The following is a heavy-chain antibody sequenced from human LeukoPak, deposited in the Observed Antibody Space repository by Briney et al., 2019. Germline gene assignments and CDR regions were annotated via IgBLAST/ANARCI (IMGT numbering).Heavy chain of an antibody. CDR1: GFTFSSYS. D-gene: IGHD3-22*01. CDR3: AIFYYYDSSGYDAFDI. Sequence: GGSLRLSCAASGFTFSSYSMNWVRQAPGKGLEWVSYISSSSSTIYYADSVKGRFTISRDNAKNSLYLQMNSLRAEDTAVYYCAIFYYYDSSGYDAFDIWGQGTMVTVSS. J-gene: IGHJ3*02. V-gene: IGHV3-48*04. CDR2: ISSSSSTI.